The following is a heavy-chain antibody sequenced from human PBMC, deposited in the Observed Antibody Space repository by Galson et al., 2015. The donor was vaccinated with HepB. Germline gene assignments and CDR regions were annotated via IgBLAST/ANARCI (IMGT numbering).Heavy chain of an antibody. D-gene: IGHD3-22*01. CDR1: VGSVSSSSYY. Sequence: SETLSLTCTVSVGSVSSSSYYWGWVRQPPGKGLEWIGSIFYTGSTYYNPSLKSRVTISVDTSKNQFSLKLSSVTAADTAVYYCARHYHTRVVVIIMPHYWGQGTLVTVSS. CDR2: IFYTGST. V-gene: IGHV4-39*01. CDR3: ARHYHTRVVVIIMPHY. J-gene: IGHJ4*02.